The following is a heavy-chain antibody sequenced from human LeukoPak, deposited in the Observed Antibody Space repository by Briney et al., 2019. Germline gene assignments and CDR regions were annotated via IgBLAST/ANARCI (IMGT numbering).Heavy chain of an antibody. V-gene: IGHV3-74*01. J-gene: IGHJ4*02. CDR3: ARVYETNGYLY. D-gene: IGHD3-22*01. Sequence: GGSMRLSCAASGLAFSAYKMHWVRHAPRKGLVWVSRISTDGYTTDYADFVQGRFTASRDNTKNTWSLEMNSLRAEDTAVYYCARVYETNGYLYWGQGSLVTVSS. CDR2: ISTDGYTT. CDR1: GLAFSAYK.